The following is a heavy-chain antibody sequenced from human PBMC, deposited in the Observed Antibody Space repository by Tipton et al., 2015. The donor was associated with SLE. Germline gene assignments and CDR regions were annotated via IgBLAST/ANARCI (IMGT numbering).Heavy chain of an antibody. CDR3: ANSHSSGWYDAFDI. CDR1: GGSISSYS. D-gene: IGHD6-19*01. J-gene: IGHJ3*02. CDR2: IYTSGNT. V-gene: IGHV4-4*08. Sequence: TLSLTCTVSGGSISSYSWSWIRQPPGKGLEWIGYIYTSGNTNYNPSLKSRVTISVDTSKHQFSLKLSSVTAADTAVYYCANSHSSGWYDAFDIWGQGTMVTVSS.